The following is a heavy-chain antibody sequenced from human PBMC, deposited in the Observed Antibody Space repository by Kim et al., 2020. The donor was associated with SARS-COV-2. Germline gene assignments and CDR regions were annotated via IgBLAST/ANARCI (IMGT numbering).Heavy chain of an antibody. CDR1: GGSISSISYY. CDR3: GRHVVAVGVTYFYGMDV. V-gene: IGHV4-39*01. J-gene: IGHJ6*01. CDR2: IYYGGSP. D-gene: IGHD2-15*01. Sequence: SETLSLTCTVSGGSISSISYYWGWFRQPPGKGLEWVGSIYYGGSPFYNLSLKSRVTISVDTAKNQFSLRVTSVTAADTAVYYCGRHVVAVGVTYFYGMDV.